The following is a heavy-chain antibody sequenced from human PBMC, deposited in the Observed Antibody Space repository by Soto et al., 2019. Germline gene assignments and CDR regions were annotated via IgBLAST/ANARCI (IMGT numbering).Heavy chain of an antibody. J-gene: IGHJ5*02. CDR3: ARRGYSNYAQNNWFDP. CDR1: GGSFSGYY. V-gene: IGHV4-34*01. CDR2: INHSGST. D-gene: IGHD4-4*01. Sequence: QVQLQQWGAGLLKPSETLSLTCAVYGGSFSGYYWSWIRQPPGKGQEWIGEINHSGSTNYNPSLKSRVTISVDTSKNQFSLKLSSVTAADTAVYYCARRGYSNYAQNNWFDPWGQGTLVTVSS.